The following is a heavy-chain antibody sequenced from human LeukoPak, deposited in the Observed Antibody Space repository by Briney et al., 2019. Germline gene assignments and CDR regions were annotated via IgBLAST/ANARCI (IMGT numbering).Heavy chain of an antibody. CDR1: GYTFTGYY. V-gene: IGHV1-2*02. CDR3: ARSAPGGSESDY. CDR2: INPNSGGT. Sequence: ASVKVSCKASGYTFTGYYMHWVRQAPGQGLEWMGWINPNSGGTNYAQKFQGRVTMTRDMSTSTVYMELSSLRSEDTAVYYCARSAPGGSESDYWGQGTLVTVSS. D-gene: IGHD3-16*01. J-gene: IGHJ4*02.